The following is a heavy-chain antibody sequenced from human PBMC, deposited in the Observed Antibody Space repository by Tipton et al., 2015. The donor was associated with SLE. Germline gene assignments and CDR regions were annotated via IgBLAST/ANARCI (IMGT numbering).Heavy chain of an antibody. D-gene: IGHD2-15*01. J-gene: IGHJ4*02. CDR1: GGSFSDYY. Sequence: TLSLTCTVYGGSFSDYYWSWIRQPPGKGLEWIGEINHSGSTNYNPSLKSRVTISVDKSKNQFSLKLSSVTAADTAVYYCARLGYCSGGSCCFDYWGQGTLVTVSS. CDR2: INHSGST. V-gene: IGHV4-34*01. CDR3: ARLGYCSGGSCCFDY.